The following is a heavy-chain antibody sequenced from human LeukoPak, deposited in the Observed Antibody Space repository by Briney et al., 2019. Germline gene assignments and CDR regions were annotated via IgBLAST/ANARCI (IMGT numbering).Heavy chain of an antibody. CDR3: ASSTTGTTRYNWFDP. CDR2: INPDSGGT. J-gene: IGHJ5*02. Sequence: GASVKVSCEASGYTFTGYYMHWVRQAPGQGLEWMGWINPDSGGTNYAQKFQGRVTMTRDTSISTAYMELSRLRSDDTAVYYCASSTTGTTRYNWFDPWGQGTLVTVSS. CDR1: GYTFTGYY. D-gene: IGHD1-1*01. V-gene: IGHV1-2*02.